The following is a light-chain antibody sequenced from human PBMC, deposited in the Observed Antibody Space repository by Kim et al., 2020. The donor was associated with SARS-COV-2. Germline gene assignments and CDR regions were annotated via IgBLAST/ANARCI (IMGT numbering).Light chain of an antibody. CDR3: QQYGNSFWA. J-gene: IGKJ1*01. Sequence: EIVLTQSPGTLSLSPGERATLSCRASQSVSNSYLAWYQQKPGQAPRLLIYGSSSRATGIPDRFGGSGSGTDFTLIISRLESEDFAVYYCQQYGNSFWAFGQGTKVDIK. CDR2: GSS. CDR1: QSVSNSY. V-gene: IGKV3-20*01.